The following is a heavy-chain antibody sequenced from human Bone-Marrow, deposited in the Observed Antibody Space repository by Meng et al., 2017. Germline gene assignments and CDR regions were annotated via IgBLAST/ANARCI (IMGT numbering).Heavy chain of an antibody. CDR3: ARQYYDYVWGSYRAEDLDY. CDR1: GSTFSSYA. CDR2: ISYDGSNK. V-gene: IGHV3-30*04. J-gene: IGHJ4*02. D-gene: IGHD3-16*02. Sequence: GESLKISCAASGSTFSSYAMHWVRQAPGKGLEWVAVISYDGSNKYYADSVKGRFTISRDNSKNTLYLQMNSLRAEDTAVYYCARQYYDYVWGSYRAEDLDYWGQGTLVTVSS.